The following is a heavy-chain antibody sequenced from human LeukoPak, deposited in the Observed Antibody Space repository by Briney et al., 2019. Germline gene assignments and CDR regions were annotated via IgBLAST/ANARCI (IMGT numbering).Heavy chain of an antibody. D-gene: IGHD6-13*01. CDR2: ISGSGDST. J-gene: IGHJ4*02. CDR3: ARATTEAGIAATGTGY. V-gene: IGHV3-23*01. Sequence: GGSLRLSCAASGFTFSSYAMSWVRQAPGKGLEWVSAISGSGDSTYYADSVKGRFTISRDNAKNSLYLQMNSLRAEDTAVYYCARATTEAGIAATGTGYWGQGTLVTVSS. CDR1: GFTFSSYA.